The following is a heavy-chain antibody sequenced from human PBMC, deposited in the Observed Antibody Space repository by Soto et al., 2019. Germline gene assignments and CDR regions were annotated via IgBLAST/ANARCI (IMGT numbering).Heavy chain of an antibody. D-gene: IGHD2-21*02. CDR1: GGTFSSYA. Sequence: VKVSCKASGGTFSSYAISWVRQAPGQGLEWMGGIIPIFGTANYAQKFQGRVTITADESTSTAYMELSSLRSEDTAVYYCARDPTRDVVVTDNWFDPWGQGTLVTVSS. V-gene: IGHV1-69*01. CDR2: IIPIFGTA. CDR3: ARDPTRDVVVTDNWFDP. J-gene: IGHJ5*02.